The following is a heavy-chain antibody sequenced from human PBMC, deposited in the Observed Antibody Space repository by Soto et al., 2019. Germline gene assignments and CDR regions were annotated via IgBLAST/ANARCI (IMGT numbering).Heavy chain of an antibody. Sequence: PGESLKISCKGSGYTFTSYWIAWVRQKPGKGLEWLGAVYGGDSDRRHNPTFQGQITMSVDKSSNTAYLQWSRLNASDTAMYYCARGGNYLDYWGQGALVTVSS. CDR2: VYGGDSDR. CDR3: ARGGNYLDY. D-gene: IGHD6-25*01. J-gene: IGHJ4*02. CDR1: GYTFTSYW. V-gene: IGHV5-51*01.